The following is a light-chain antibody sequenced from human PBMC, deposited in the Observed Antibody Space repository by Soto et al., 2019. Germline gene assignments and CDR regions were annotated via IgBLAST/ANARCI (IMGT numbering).Light chain of an antibody. CDR1: QTVDRY. Sequence: LRHWPDTLSLSKGETATLSCRASQTVDRYVAWYQQKVGQAPRLLIYGASNRATFISDRFSGSGSGTDFTLTINRLEPEDFAVYYCQQYGSSPYTFCQGSKVDIK. V-gene: IGKV3-20*01. J-gene: IGKJ2*01. CDR3: QQYGSSPYT. CDR2: GAS.